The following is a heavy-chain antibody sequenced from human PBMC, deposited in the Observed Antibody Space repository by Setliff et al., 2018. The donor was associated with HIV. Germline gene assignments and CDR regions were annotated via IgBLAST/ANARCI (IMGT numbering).Heavy chain of an antibody. CDR3: ARHGPMRDGYNHGAFDY. D-gene: IGHD5-12*01. Sequence: GESLKISCKGSGYSFTSYWIGWVRQMPGKGLEWMGIIYPGDSDTRYSPSFQGQVTISADTSISTAYLQWSRLKASDTAMYYCARHGPMRDGYNHGAFDYWGQGTPVTVSS. V-gene: IGHV5-51*01. CDR1: GYSFTSYW. J-gene: IGHJ4*02. CDR2: IYPGDSDT.